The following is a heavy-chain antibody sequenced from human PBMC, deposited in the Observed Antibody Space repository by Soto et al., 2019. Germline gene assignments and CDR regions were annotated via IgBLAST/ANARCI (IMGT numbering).Heavy chain of an antibody. D-gene: IGHD5-18*01. Sequence: PGESLKISCKGSGYSFTSYWIGWVRQMPGRGLEWMAIIYPDDSETRYSPSFQGQVTISADKSISTAYLQWSSLKASDAAMYYCARGVYNYGNREYGYNWFDPWGQGTLVTVSS. J-gene: IGHJ5*02. CDR1: GYSFTSYW. CDR2: IYPDDSET. CDR3: ARGVYNYGNREYGYNWFDP. V-gene: IGHV5-51*01.